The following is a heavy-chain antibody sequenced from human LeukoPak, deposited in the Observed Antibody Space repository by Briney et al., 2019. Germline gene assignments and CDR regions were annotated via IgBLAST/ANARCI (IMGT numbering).Heavy chain of an antibody. CDR1: GFTFTSSA. D-gene: IGHD4-11*01. CDR2: IVVGSGNT. J-gene: IGHJ4*02. V-gene: IGHV1-58*01. CDR3: AAGAVTTADFVY. Sequence: SVKVSCKASGFTFTSSAVQWVRQARGQRLEWIGWIVVGSGNTNYAQKFQERVTITRDMSTSTAYMELSSLRSEDTAVYYCAAGAVTTADFVYWGQGTLVTVSS.